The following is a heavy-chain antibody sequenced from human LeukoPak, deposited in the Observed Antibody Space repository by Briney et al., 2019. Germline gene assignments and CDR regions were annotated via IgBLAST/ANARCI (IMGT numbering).Heavy chain of an antibody. J-gene: IGHJ3*02. V-gene: IGHV4-59*02. CDR1: GGSVTDYY. D-gene: IGHD1/OR15-1a*01. CDR2: IYYTGT. Sequence: PSETLSLTCTVSGGSVTDYYWSWIRQSPGKGLEWIGYIYYTGTSYNPSLKSRVTISADTSKNQFSLKLSSVTAADTALYYCARGVNNWNIDTFDIWGQGTMVTVSS. CDR3: ARGVNNWNIDTFDI.